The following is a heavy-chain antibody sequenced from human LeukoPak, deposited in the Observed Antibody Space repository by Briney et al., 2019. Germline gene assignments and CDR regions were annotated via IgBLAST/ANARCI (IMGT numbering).Heavy chain of an antibody. J-gene: IGHJ4*02. Sequence: GGSLRLSCAASGFTFSSYEMNWVRQAPGKGLEWVSYISSSGSTIYYADSVKGRFTISRDNAKNSLYLQMNSLRAEDTAVYYCAKDPSIAVAGKGDYWGQGTLVTVSS. CDR3: AKDPSIAVAGKGDY. CDR2: ISSSGSTI. V-gene: IGHV3-48*03. CDR1: GFTFSSYE. D-gene: IGHD6-19*01.